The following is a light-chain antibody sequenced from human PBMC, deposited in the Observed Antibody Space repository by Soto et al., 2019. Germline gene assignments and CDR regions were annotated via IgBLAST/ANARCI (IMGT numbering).Light chain of an antibody. Sequence: QSALAQPPSVSGSPGQSVTISCTGTSSDVGSYNRVAWYQQPPGTAPKLMIYEVTNRPSGVPDRFSGSKSGNTASLTISGLHAEDEADFYCNSYTSSNTYVCGSGTKVTVL. J-gene: IGLJ1*01. CDR2: EVT. CDR1: SSDVGSYNR. V-gene: IGLV2-18*02. CDR3: NSYTSSNTYV.